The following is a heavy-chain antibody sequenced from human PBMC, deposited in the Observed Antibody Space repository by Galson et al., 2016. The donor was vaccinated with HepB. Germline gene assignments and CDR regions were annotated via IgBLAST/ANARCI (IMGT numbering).Heavy chain of an antibody. CDR2: INEDGSKK. CDR3: VTERRTSSWCF. Sequence: LRLSCAASGFTFSSYWMTWVRQAPGKGPEWMAHINEDGSKKYYVESVKGRFNISRDNAKNSLYPQMDSLRAEDTAVYSCVTERRTSSWCFWGQGTLVTFSS. CDR1: GFTFSSYW. J-gene: IGHJ1*01. D-gene: IGHD6-13*01. V-gene: IGHV3-7*01.